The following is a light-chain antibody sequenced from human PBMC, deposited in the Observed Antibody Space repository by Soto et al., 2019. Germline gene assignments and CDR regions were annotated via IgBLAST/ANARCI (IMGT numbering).Light chain of an antibody. V-gene: IGLV2-14*01. CDR2: GVS. Sequence: QSVLTQPASVSGSPGQSIAISCTGSGSDVGGYNYVSWYQQHPGKAPKLIIYGVSHRPSGVSPRFSGSKSGNTASLTISGLQTDDEADYYCTSYRTTTPYVFGTGTKV. CDR3: TSYRTTTPYV. J-gene: IGLJ1*01. CDR1: GSDVGGYNY.